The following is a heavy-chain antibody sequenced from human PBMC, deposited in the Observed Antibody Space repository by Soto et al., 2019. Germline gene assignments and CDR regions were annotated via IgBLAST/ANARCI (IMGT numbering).Heavy chain of an antibody. CDR3: ARVYCSSSSCYPWGNWFDP. D-gene: IGHD2-2*01. V-gene: IGHV4-59*01. CDR1: GGSISSYY. J-gene: IGHJ5*02. Sequence: SETLSLTCTVSGGSISSYYWSWIRQPPGKGLEWIGYIYYSGSTKYNPSLKSRVSISVDTSKNQFSLKLSSVTAADTAVYYCARVYCSSSSCYPWGNWFDPWGQGTRVTVSS. CDR2: IYYSGST.